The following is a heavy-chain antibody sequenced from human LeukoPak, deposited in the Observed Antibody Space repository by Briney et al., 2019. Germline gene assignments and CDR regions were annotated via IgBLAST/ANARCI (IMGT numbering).Heavy chain of an antibody. D-gene: IGHD6-19*01. Sequence: SETLSLTCAVYGGSFSGYYWSWIREPPGKGLEWIGEINHSGSTNYNPSLKSRVTISVDTSKNQFSLKLSSVTAADTAVYYCARGTVAGTDYWGQGTLVTVSS. CDR2: INHSGST. V-gene: IGHV4-34*01. CDR1: GGSFSGYY. J-gene: IGHJ4*02. CDR3: ARGTVAGTDY.